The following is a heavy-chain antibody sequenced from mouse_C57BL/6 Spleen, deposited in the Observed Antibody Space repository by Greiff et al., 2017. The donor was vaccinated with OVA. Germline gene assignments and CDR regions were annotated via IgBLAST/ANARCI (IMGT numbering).Heavy chain of an antibody. D-gene: IGHD1-1*01. CDR1: GYTFTSYW. CDR2: IDPSDSAT. CDR3: ARSTVVAPDWYFDV. V-gene: IGHV1-52*01. J-gene: IGHJ1*03. Sequence: VQLQQPGAELVRPGSSVKLSCKASGYTFTSYWMHWVKQRPIQGLEWIGNIDPSDSATHYNQKFKDKATLTVDKSSSTAYMQLSSLTSEDSAVYYCARSTVVAPDWYFDVWGTGTTVTVSS.